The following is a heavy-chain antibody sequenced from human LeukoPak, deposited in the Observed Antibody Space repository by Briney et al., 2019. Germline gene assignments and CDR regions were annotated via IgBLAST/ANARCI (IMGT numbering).Heavy chain of an antibody. CDR3: ARDPRLLVGATRYYYMDV. J-gene: IGHJ6*03. Sequence: GGSLRLSCAASGFTFSSYSMNWVRQAPGKGLEWGSSISSSSSYIYYADSVKGRFTISRDNAKNSLYLQMNSLRAEDTAVYYCARDPRLLVGATRYYYMDVWGKGTTVTISS. D-gene: IGHD1-26*01. CDR2: ISSSSSYI. V-gene: IGHV3-21*01. CDR1: GFTFSSYS.